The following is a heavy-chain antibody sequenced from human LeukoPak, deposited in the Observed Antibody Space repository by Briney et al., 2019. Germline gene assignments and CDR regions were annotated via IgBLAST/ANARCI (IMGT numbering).Heavy chain of an antibody. CDR1: GGSITTSSYY. CDR2: TYYSGST. Sequence: SETLSLTCTVSGGSITTSSYYWGWIRQPPGKGLEWIGITYYSGSTYYNPSLKGRVTISVATSKTQFSLKLSSVTAADTAVYYCARAFRARYFDLWGRGTLVTVSS. D-gene: IGHD2/OR15-2a*01. V-gene: IGHV4-39*01. J-gene: IGHJ2*01. CDR3: ARAFRARYFDL.